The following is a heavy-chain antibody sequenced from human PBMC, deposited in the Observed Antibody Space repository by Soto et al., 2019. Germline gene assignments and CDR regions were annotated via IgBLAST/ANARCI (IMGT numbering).Heavy chain of an antibody. V-gene: IGHV1-69*13. CDR3: ARAPQSNDSSGYYFEMIFDC. Sequence: GASVKVSCKASGGTFSSYAISWVRQAPGQGLEWVGGIIPIFGTANYAQKFQGRVTITADESTSTAYMELSSLRSEDTAVYYCARAPQSNDSSGYYFEMIFDCWGQGTLVTVSS. CDR1: GGTFSSYA. CDR2: IIPIFGTA. D-gene: IGHD3-22*01. J-gene: IGHJ4*02.